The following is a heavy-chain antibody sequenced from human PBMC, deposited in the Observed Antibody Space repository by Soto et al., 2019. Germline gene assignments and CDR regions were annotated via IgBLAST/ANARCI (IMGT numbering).Heavy chain of an antibody. J-gene: IGHJ6*02. D-gene: IGHD3-10*01. V-gene: IGHV1-24*01. CDR3: AKGGGFGKCGNTYTFSYGMDV. CDR1: GYTFTDLS. CDR2: FDPEEDET. Sequence: ASVKVSCKVSGYTFTDLSVHWVRQAPGKGLEWMGGFDPEEDETIYAQKFKGRVAMTEDTSTDTAYMELSSLRSEDTAMYYCAKGGGFGKCGNTYTFSYGMDVWGQVTAVPVS.